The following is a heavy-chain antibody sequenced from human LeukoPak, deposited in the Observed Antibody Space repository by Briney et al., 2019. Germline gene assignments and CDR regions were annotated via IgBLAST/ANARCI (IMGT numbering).Heavy chain of an antibody. D-gene: IGHD3-10*01. Sequence: PGRSLRLSCAASGITFSSYAMHWVRQAPGKGLEWVSSISSRSGYIYYADSVKGRFTISRDNAKNSLYLQMNSLRAEDTAVYYCARDFGRYYFDYWGQGTLVTVSS. CDR2: ISSRSGYI. CDR1: GITFSSYA. J-gene: IGHJ4*02. V-gene: IGHV3-21*01. CDR3: ARDFGRYYFDY.